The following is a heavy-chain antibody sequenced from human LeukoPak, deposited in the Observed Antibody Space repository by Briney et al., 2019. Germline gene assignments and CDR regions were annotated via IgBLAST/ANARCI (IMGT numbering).Heavy chain of an antibody. V-gene: IGHV1-46*01. D-gene: IGHD4-11*01. CDR3: ARDGAALNDYSNYEYYYYGMDV. Sequence: ASVKVSCKASGYIFTSYYMHWVRQAPGQGLEWMGIINPSGGSTSYAQKFQGRVTMTRDTSTSTVYMELSSLRSEDTAVYYCARDGAALNDYSNYEYYYYGMDVWGQGTTVTVSS. J-gene: IGHJ6*02. CDR1: GYIFTSYY. CDR2: INPSGGST.